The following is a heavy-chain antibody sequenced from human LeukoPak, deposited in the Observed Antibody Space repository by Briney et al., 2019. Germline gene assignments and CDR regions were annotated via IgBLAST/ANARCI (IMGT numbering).Heavy chain of an antibody. D-gene: IGHD6-13*01. CDR1: GGSISGYY. V-gene: IGHV4-59*12. Sequence: SETLSLTCTVSGGSISGYYWGWIRQPPGKGLEWIGYIYYSGSTYYNPSLKSRVTISVDTSKNQFSLKLSSVTAADTAVYYCARRGSSFYYWGQGTLVTVSS. CDR2: IYYSGST. CDR3: ARRGSSFYY. J-gene: IGHJ4*02.